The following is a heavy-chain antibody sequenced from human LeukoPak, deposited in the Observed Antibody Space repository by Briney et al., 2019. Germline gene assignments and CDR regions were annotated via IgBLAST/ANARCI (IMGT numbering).Heavy chain of an antibody. CDR1: GFSFGSYT. D-gene: IGHD1-26*01. CDR2: IISHGGNT. CDR3: ARVRMGATVSNYYYYMDV. J-gene: IGHJ6*03. V-gene: IGHV3-64*01. Sequence: QSGGSLRLSCAASGFSFGSYTMHCVRQAPGKGLEYVSAIISHGGNTHYTNSVKGRFTISRDNSQNTLYLQMGSLRPDDMAVYHCARVRMGATVSNYYYYMDVWGKGTTVTVSS.